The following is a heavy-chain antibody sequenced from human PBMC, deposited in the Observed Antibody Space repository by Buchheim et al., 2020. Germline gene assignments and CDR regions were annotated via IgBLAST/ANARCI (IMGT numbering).Heavy chain of an antibody. J-gene: IGHJ5*02. V-gene: IGHV4-34*01. CDR2: INHSGST. Sequence: QVQLQQWGAGLLKPSETLSLTCAVYGGSFSGYYWSWIRQPPGKGLEWIGEINHSGSTNYNPSLKSRVTISVDTSKNQFSLKLSSVTAADTAVYYCAREPPFNWGTNWFDPWGQGTL. CDR1: GGSFSGYY. CDR3: AREPPFNWGTNWFDP. D-gene: IGHD7-27*01.